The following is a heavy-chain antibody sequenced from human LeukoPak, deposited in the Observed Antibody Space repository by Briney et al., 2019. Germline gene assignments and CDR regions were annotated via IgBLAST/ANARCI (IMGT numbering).Heavy chain of an antibody. CDR3: AKGSNRGVATTDY. J-gene: IGHJ4*02. D-gene: IGHD5-12*01. CDR2: ISYDGSDK. CDR1: GFTFSAYG. Sequence: GGSLRLSCAASGFTFSAYGMHWVRQAPGKGLDWVAVISYDGSDKYYAASVKGRLTISRDNSKNTLFLQMNSLRAEDTAVYYCAKGSNRGVATTDYWGQGTLVTVSS. V-gene: IGHV3-30*18.